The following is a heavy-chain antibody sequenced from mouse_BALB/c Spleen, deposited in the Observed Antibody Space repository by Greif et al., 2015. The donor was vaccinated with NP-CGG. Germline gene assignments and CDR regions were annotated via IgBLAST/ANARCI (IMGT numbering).Heavy chain of an antibody. J-gene: IGHJ4*01. Sequence: EVQRVESGGGLVKLGGSLKLSCAASGFTFSSYYMSWVRQPPEKRLELVAATNSNGGSTYYPDTVKGRFTISRDNAKNTLYLQMSSLRSEDTALYYCARGGLRGAMDYWGHGTSVTVSS. D-gene: IGHD2-2*01. CDR1: GFTFSSYY. CDR2: TNSNGGST. V-gene: IGHV5-6-2*01. CDR3: ARGGLRGAMDY.